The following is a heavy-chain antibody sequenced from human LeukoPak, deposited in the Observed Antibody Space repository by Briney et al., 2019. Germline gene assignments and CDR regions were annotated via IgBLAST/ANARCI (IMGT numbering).Heavy chain of an antibody. Sequence: GGVLRNSFGASGFSFFCFLGKLGRPGPGEGLEWVANMKPDGSEKNYVDSVEGRFTISRDNAKNSLYLQMNSLRAEDTAVYYCAREDGSFHNWGQGILVTVSS. CDR1: GFSFFCFL. CDR2: MKPDGSEK. V-gene: IGHV3-7*01. J-gene: IGHJ4*02. CDR3: AREDGSFHN.